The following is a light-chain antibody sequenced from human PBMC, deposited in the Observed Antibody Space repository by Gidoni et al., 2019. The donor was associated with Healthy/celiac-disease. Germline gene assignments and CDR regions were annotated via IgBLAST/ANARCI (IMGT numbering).Light chain of an antibody. CDR2: AES. V-gene: IGKV1-8*01. CDR3: HQYYSYPMCS. Sequence: AIRMTQSPSSFSASTGDRVTITCRASQGISSYLAWYQQKPGKAPKLLIYAESTLQSGVPSRFSGSGSGTDFTLTISCLQSEDFATYYCHQYYSYPMCSFGQGTKLEIK. J-gene: IGKJ2*04. CDR1: QGISSY.